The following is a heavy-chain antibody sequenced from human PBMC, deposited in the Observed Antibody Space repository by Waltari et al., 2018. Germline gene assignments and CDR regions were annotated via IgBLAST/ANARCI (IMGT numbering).Heavy chain of an antibody. Sequence: EVRLVESGGGLVQPGGSLTLSWSASGFTFSTYGMSGVRQAPGKGLECVSTISGSGGTTFYADAVKGRFTMSKDNSKNTLFLQMNSLRFDDTAEYYCAKSTGSYYEVFDYWGRGTLVTVSS. V-gene: IGHV3-23*04. CDR1: GFTFSTYG. D-gene: IGHD1-26*01. J-gene: IGHJ4*02. CDR2: ISGSGGTT. CDR3: AKSTGSYYEVFDY.